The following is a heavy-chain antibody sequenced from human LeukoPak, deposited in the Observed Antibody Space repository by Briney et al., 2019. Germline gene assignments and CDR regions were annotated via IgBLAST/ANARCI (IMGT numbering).Heavy chain of an antibody. CDR3: AKDIGGGLPEY. Sequence: PGGSLRLSCGASGFNFGANSMHWARQVPGKGLEWVSLINGDGYTYYAASVNGRFTASRDNSKNFLYLEMSSLRPEDTALYYCAKDIGGGLPEYWGQGTLVTVSS. D-gene: IGHD3-16*01. J-gene: IGHJ4*02. V-gene: IGHV3-43*02. CDR1: GFNFGANS. CDR2: INGDGYT.